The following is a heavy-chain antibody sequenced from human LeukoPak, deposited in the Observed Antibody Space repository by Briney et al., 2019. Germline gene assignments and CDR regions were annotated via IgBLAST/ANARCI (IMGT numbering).Heavy chain of an antibody. CDR2: IGDSGGST. V-gene: IGHV3-23*01. Sequence: GGSLRLSCAASGFTFSSYAMSWVRQAPGKGLEWVSAIGDSGGSTFYADSVKGRFTISRDNSKNTLYLQMNSLRAEVTAVYYCAKGCGGSCYRFDYWGQGTLVTVSS. CDR1: GFTFSSYA. CDR3: AKGCGGSCYRFDY. D-gene: IGHD2-15*01. J-gene: IGHJ4*02.